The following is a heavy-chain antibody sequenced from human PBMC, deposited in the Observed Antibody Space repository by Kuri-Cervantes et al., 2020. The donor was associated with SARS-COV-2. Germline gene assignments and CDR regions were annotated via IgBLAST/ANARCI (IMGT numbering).Heavy chain of an antibody. CDR3: ARVAVAGSLDY. V-gene: IGHV4-31*01. CDR2: IYYSGST. Sequence: SETLSLTCTVSGGSISSGGYYWSWIRQHPGKGLEWIGYIYYSGSTYYNPSLKSLVTISVDTSKNQFSLKLSSVTAADTAVYHCARVAVAGSLDYWGQGTLVTVSS. D-gene: IGHD6-19*01. J-gene: IGHJ4*02. CDR1: GGSISSGGYY.